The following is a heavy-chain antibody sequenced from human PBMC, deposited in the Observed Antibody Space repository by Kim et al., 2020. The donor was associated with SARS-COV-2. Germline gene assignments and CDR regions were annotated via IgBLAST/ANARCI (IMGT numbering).Heavy chain of an antibody. J-gene: IGHJ4*02. Sequence: TYYVDSVKDRFTISRDNAKNTLYLQMSTLRADDTAVYYCMKGAWGSIWDHWGQGTLVTVSS. D-gene: IGHD3-9*01. CDR3: MKGAWGSIWDH. CDR2: T. V-gene: IGHV3-23*01.